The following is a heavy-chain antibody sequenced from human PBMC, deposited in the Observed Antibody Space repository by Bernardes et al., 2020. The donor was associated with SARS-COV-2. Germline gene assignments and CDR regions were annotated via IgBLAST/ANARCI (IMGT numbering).Heavy chain of an antibody. CDR3: AKDKTPGLDYYYMDV. J-gene: IGHJ6*03. Sequence: GSLRLSCAASGFTFSSYAMSWVRQAPGKGLEWVSSISGSDSSAYYADSVKGRFTISRDNSKNTLFVQMNSLRVEDTAVYYCAKDKTPGLDYYYMDVWGQGTTVIVSS. V-gene: IGHV3-23*01. CDR1: GFTFSSYA. CDR2: ISGSDSSA.